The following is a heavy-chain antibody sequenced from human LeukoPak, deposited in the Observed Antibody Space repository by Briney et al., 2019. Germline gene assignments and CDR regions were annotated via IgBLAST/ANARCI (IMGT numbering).Heavy chain of an antibody. CDR2: INHSGST. V-gene: IGHV4-34*01. J-gene: IGHJ5*02. Sequence: SETLSLTCAVYGGSFSGYYWSWIRQPPGKGLEWIGEINHSGSTNYNPSLKSRVTISVDTSKNQFSLKLSSVTAADTAVYYCARGPYYYDSIRRFDPWGQGTLVTVSP. D-gene: IGHD3-22*01. CDR3: ARGPYYYDSIRRFDP. CDR1: GGSFSGYY.